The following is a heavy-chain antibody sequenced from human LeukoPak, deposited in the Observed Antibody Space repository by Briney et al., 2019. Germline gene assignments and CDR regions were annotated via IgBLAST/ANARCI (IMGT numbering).Heavy chain of an antibody. CDR2: ISSNGGST. CDR3: ARADYYDSSGPTFPFDY. V-gene: IGHV3-64*01. D-gene: IGHD3-22*01. J-gene: IGHJ4*02. CDR1: GFTFSSYA. Sequence: GGSLRLSCAASGFTFSSYAMHWVRQAPGKGLEYVSAISSNGGSTYYANSVKGRFTISRDNSKNTLYPQMGSLRAEDMAVYYCARADYYDSSGPTFPFDYWGQGTLVTVSS.